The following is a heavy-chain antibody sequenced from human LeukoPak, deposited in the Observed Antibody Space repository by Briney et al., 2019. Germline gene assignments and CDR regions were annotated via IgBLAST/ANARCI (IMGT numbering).Heavy chain of an antibody. CDR3: ARDITVHSYGYASLLS. Sequence: GRSLRLSCAASGFTFSSYAMHWVRQAPGKGLEWVAVISYDGSNKYYADSVKGRFTISRDNSKNTLYLQMNGLRAEDTAVYYCARDITVHSYGYASLLSWGQGTLVTVSS. CDR2: ISYDGSNK. CDR1: GFTFSSYA. J-gene: IGHJ5*02. V-gene: IGHV3-30*04. D-gene: IGHD5-18*01.